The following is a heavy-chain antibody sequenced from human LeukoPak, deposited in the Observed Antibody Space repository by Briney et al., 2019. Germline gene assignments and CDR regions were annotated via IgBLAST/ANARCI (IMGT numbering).Heavy chain of an antibody. J-gene: IGHJ4*02. CDR2: ISWNSGSI. CDR1: GFTFDDYA. V-gene: IGHV3-9*01. D-gene: IGHD1-7*01. CDR3: AKDAVGTGTTIIDY. Sequence: GGSLRLSCAASGFTFDDYAMHWVRQAPGKGLEWVSGISWNSGSIGYADSVKGRFTISRDNAKNSLYLQMNSLRAEDTALYYCAKDAVGTGTTIIDYWGQGTLVTVSS.